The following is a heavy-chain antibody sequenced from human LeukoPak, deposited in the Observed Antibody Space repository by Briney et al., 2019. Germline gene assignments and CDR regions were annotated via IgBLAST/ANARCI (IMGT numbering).Heavy chain of an antibody. D-gene: IGHD3-3*01. V-gene: IGHV4-59*01. Sequence: SETLSLTCTVSGGSISRYYWSWIRQPPGKGLEWIGYIYYSGSTNYNPSLKSRVTISVDTSKNQFSLKLTSVTAADTAVYYCARGVPEYYDFWSGYFYYFDYWGQGTLVTVSS. CDR1: GGSISRYY. J-gene: IGHJ4*02. CDR2: IYYSGST. CDR3: ARGVPEYYDFWSGYFYYFDY.